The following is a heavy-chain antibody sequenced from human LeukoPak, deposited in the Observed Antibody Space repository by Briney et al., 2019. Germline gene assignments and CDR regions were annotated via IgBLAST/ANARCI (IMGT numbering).Heavy chain of an antibody. V-gene: IGHV3-23*01. D-gene: IGHD2-2*01. J-gene: IGHJ4*02. CDR2: LSGSDEST. CDR1: GFAFSTCA. CDR3: AKERCSTSCYLLDS. Sequence: GGSLRLSCAASGFAFSTCAMNWVRQAPGKGLEWVSALSGSDESTYYADSVKGRFTISRDKSTNTVYLQMNSLRAEDTAVYYCAKERCSTSCYLLDSWGQGTLVTVSS.